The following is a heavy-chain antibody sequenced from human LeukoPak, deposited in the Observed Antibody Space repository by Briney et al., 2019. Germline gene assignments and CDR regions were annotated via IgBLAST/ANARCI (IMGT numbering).Heavy chain of an antibody. J-gene: IGHJ4*02. CDR1: GFTFSSYS. CDR2: ISSSSSYI. D-gene: IGHD6-13*01. Sequence: GSLRLSCAASGFTFSSYSMNWVRQAPGKGLEWVSSISSSSSYIYYADSVKGRFTISRDNAKNSLYLQMNSLRAEDTAVYYCARDIAAAGTIDYWGQGTLVTVSS. V-gene: IGHV3-21*01. CDR3: ARDIAAAGTIDY.